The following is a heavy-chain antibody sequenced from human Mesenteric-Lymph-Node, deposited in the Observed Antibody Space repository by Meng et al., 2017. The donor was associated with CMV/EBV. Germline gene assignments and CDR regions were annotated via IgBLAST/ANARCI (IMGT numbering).Heavy chain of an antibody. V-gene: IGHV1-2*02. J-gene: IGHJ3*02. CDR2: ITPNSGGT. CDR1: GYTFTGYS. D-gene: IGHD7-27*01. CDR3: ARPLPSNWVDAFDI. Sequence: ASVKVSCKASGYTFTGYSLHWVRQAPGQGLEWMGWITPNSGGTNYAQRFQGRVTMTRDTSINTAYMELSRLTSDDTAVYYCARPLPSNWVDAFDIWGQGTMVTV.